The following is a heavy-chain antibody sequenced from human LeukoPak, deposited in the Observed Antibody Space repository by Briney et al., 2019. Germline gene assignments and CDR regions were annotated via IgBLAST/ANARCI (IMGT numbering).Heavy chain of an antibody. D-gene: IGHD1-26*01. CDR3: ASLRPPVVGATWVDY. J-gene: IGHJ4*02. CDR1: GVSISSSSCY. CDR2: IYNTGSS. V-gene: IGHV4-39*01. Sequence: SETLSLTCTVSGVSISSSSCYWGWIRQPPGKGLEWIGSIYNTGSSYYNPSLKSRGTISVDTSKNQFSLRLGSVTAADTAVYYCASLRPPVVGATWVDYWGQGILVSVSP.